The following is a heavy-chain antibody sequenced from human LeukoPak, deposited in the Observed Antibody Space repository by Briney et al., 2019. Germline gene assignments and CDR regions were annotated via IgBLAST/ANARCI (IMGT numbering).Heavy chain of an antibody. CDR1: GFTFSSYG. D-gene: IGHD5-24*01. Sequence: PGGSLRLSCAASGFTFSSYGMHWVRQAPGKGLEWVAVISYDGSNKYYADSVKGRFTISRDNSKNTLYLQMNSLRAEDTAVYYCAKMALGIGDAFDIWGQGTMVTVSS. J-gene: IGHJ3*02. CDR3: AKMALGIGDAFDI. CDR2: ISYDGSNK. V-gene: IGHV3-30*18.